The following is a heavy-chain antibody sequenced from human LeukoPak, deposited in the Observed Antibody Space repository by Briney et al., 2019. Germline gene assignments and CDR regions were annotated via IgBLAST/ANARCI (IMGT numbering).Heavy chain of an antibody. D-gene: IGHD3-10*01. Sequence: PGGSLRLSCAASGFTFSSYAVSWVRQAPGKGLEWVSAISGSGGSTYYADSVKGLFTISRDNSKNTLYLQMNSLRAEDTAVYYCAKGYYYGSGSYYPFDVWGQGTTVTVSS. CDR1: GFTFSSYA. CDR2: ISGSGGST. V-gene: IGHV3-23*01. CDR3: AKGYYYGSGSYYPFDV. J-gene: IGHJ6*02.